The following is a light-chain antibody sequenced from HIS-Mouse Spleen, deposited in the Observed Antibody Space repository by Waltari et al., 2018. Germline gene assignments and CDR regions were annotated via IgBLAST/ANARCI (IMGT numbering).Light chain of an antibody. J-gene: IGKJ1*01. V-gene: IGKV3-15*01. CDR3: QQYNNWPRT. CDR1: QSVSSN. Sequence: EIVMTQSLATLSVSPGEVATFSCRASQSVSSNLAWYQQKPGQAPRLLIYGASTRATGIPARFSGSGSGTEFTLTISSMQSEDFAVYYCQQYNNWPRTFGQGTKVEIK. CDR2: GAS.